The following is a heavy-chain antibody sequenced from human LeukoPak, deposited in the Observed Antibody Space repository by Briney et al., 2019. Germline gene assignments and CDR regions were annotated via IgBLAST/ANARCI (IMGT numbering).Heavy chain of an antibody. D-gene: IGHD3-16*02. Sequence: SETLSLICNVSGGSISSHYWSWIRQPPGKGLEWIGYIYYSGSTNYNPSLKSRVTISVDTSKNQFSLKLSSVTAADTAVYYCARVSPRGFDYWGQGTLVTVSS. CDR2: IYYSGST. CDR1: GGSISSHY. J-gene: IGHJ4*02. V-gene: IGHV4-59*11. CDR3: ARVSPRGFDY.